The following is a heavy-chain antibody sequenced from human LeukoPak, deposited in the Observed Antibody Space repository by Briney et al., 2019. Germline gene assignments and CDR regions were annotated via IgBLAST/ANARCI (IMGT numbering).Heavy chain of an antibody. Sequence: GGSLRLSCAASGFRFSTYAMQWVRQAPGKGLEWVALVSPDGQTKFYGDSVKGRFTISRDNSRSTLDVQMIRLRPEDTAVYYCARAAFYDSSGYLDYWGQGARVTVSS. CDR2: VSPDGQTK. J-gene: IGHJ4*02. V-gene: IGHV3-30*04. D-gene: IGHD3-22*01. CDR3: ARAAFYDSSGYLDY. CDR1: GFRFSTYA.